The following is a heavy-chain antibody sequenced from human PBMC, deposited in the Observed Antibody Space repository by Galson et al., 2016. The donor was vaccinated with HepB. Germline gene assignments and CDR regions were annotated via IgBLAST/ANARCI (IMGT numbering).Heavy chain of an antibody. CDR1: GFTFDDYA. CDR2: TSWNSGSI. J-gene: IGHJ6*02. V-gene: IGHV3-9*01. Sequence: SLRLSCAASGFTFDDYAMHWVRQAPGKGLEWVSGTSWNSGSIGYADSVKGRFTISRDNDKNSLHLQMNILRAEDTALYYCARFGGSLGMDVWGQGTTVTVSS. D-gene: IGHD2-15*01. CDR3: ARFGGSLGMDV.